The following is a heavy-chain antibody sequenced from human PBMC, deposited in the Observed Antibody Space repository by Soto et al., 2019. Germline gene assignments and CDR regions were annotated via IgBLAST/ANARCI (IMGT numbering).Heavy chain of an antibody. V-gene: IGHV3-74*01. CDR3: ARGEMATSWRMAY. CDR1: GFTFSAYW. CDR2: INSDGTTT. J-gene: IGHJ4*02. Sequence: EVQLVESGGGLVQPGGSLRLSCAASGFTFSAYWMHWVRQAPGEGLVCVSRINSDGTTTNYADSVKGRFTISRDNAENTLSRQMTSLRAAETAAYYCARGEMATSWRMAYWGQRPRVTVSS. D-gene: IGHD3-16*01.